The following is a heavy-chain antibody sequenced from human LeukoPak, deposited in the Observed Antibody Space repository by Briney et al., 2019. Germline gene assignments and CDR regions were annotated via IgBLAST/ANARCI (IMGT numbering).Heavy chain of an antibody. V-gene: IGHV4-59*01. CDR1: GGSISSYY. J-gene: IGHJ4*02. Sequence: PSETLSLTCSVSGGSISSYYWSWIRQPPGKGLEWIGYIYSSGSTNYNPSLKSRVTMSVDKSENQLSLRLRSVTAADTAVYYCARAHTSSWYMDFWGQGTLVTVSS. CDR2: IYSSGST. CDR3: ARAHTSSWYMDF. D-gene: IGHD6-13*01.